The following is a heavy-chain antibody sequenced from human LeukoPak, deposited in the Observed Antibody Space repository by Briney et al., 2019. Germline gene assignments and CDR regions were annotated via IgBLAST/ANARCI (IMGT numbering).Heavy chain of an antibody. V-gene: IGHV3-53*04. D-gene: IGHD3-22*01. CDR3: ARESRYYYDSSGYYYYYGMDV. CDR2: IYSGGST. J-gene: IGHJ6*02. Sequence: GGSLRLSCAASGFTVRSNYMSWVRQAPGKGLDWVSVIYSGGSTYYADSVKGRFTISRHNSKNTLYLQMNSLRAEDTAVYYCARESRYYYDSSGYYYYYGMDVWGQGTTVTVSS. CDR1: GFTVRSNY.